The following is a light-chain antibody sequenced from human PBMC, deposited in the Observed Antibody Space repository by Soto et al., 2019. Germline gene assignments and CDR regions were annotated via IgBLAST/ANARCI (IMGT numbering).Light chain of an antibody. V-gene: IGKV1-5*03. CDR3: HQYSSYSYT. Sequence: DIQMTQSPSTLSASVGDRVTITCRASQSTSSWLAWYQQKPGKAPKLLIYKASTLESGVPSRFSGSGAGTEFTLTIGCLQPDDFATYYCHQYSSYSYTFGQGTKLEI. J-gene: IGKJ2*01. CDR1: QSTSSW. CDR2: KAS.